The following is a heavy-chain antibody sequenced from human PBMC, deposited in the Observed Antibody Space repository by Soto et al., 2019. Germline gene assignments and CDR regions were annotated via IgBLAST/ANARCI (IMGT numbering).Heavy chain of an antibody. CDR3: ARHVNPDIVVVPAAMKGENWFDP. CDR1: GGSISSSSYY. D-gene: IGHD2-2*01. J-gene: IGHJ5*02. Sequence: PSETLSLTCTVSGGSISSSSYYWGWIRQPPGKGLEWIVSIYYSGSTYYNPSLKSRVTISVDTSKNQFSLKLSSVTAADTAVHYCARHVNPDIVVVPAAMKGENWFDPWGQGTLVTVSS. V-gene: IGHV4-39*01. CDR2: IYYSGST.